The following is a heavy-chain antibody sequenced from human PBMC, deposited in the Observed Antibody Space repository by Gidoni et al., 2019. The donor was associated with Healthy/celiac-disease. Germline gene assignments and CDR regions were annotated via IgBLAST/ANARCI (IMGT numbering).Heavy chain of an antibody. CDR2: ISSSSSYI. Sequence: EVQLVESGGGLVKPGGSLRLSCAASGFPFSSYSMTWVRQAPGKGLEWVSSISSSSSYIYYADSVKGRFTISRDNAKNSLYLQMNSLRAEDTAVYYCARDTIVGATRAFDIWGQGTMVTVSS. V-gene: IGHV3-21*01. CDR1: GFPFSSYS. CDR3: ARDTIVGATRAFDI. J-gene: IGHJ3*02. D-gene: IGHD1-26*01.